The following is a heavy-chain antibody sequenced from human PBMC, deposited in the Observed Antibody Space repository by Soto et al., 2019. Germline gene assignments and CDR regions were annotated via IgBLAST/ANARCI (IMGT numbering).Heavy chain of an antibody. Sequence: GASVKVSCKASGGTFSSYAISWVRQAPGQGLEWMGGIIPIFGTANYAQKFQGRVTITADESTSTAYMELSSLRSEDTAVYYCARDTSVTTVTIDYYYYYGMDVWGQGTTVTV. CDR2: IIPIFGTA. CDR1: GGTFSSYA. V-gene: IGHV1-69*13. J-gene: IGHJ6*02. D-gene: IGHD4-17*01. CDR3: ARDTSVTTVTIDYYYYYGMDV.